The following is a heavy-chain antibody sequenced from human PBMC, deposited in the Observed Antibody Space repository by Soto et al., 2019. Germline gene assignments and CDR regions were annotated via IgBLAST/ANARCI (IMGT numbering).Heavy chain of an antibody. D-gene: IGHD2-21*02. CDR2: IPQDGVDG. CDR1: GFTFSMYS. J-gene: IGHJ6*02. V-gene: IGHV3-7*03. CDR3: ARDHLILPAHDFFYGSDV. Sequence: GGSLRLSCEVSGFTFSMYSMSWVRQSPGKGLEWVAKIPQDGVDGHYADSVKGRFTISRDNGKNSLYLELNNLRAEDTAVDYCARDHLILPAHDFFYGSDVWGRGATVTVSS.